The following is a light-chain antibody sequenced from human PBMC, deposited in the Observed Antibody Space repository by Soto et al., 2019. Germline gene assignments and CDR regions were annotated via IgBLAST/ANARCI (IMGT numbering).Light chain of an antibody. CDR1: QSISRN. CDR2: DAS. V-gene: IGKV3-15*01. J-gene: IGKJ2*01. CDR3: QQYNNWPYT. Sequence: EIVMTQSPATLSVSPGERATLSCRASQSISRNLGWYQQKPGQAPRLLIYDASTRATGIPARFSGSGSGTEFTLTISSLQSEDFAVYYCQQYNNWPYTFGQGTKLEIK.